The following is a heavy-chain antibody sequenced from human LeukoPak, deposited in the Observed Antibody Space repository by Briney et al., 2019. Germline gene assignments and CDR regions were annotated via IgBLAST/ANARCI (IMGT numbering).Heavy chain of an antibody. CDR2: ISGSGGST. CDR3: AKDRGGYCGGDCYPYCFDY. Sequence: GGSLRLSCAASGFTFSSYAMSWVRQAPGKGLEWVSAISGSGGSTYYADSVKGRFTISRDNSKNTLYLQMNSLRAEDTAVYYCAKDRGGYCGGDCYPYCFDYWGQGTLVTVSS. CDR1: GFTFSSYA. V-gene: IGHV3-23*01. J-gene: IGHJ4*02. D-gene: IGHD2-21*02.